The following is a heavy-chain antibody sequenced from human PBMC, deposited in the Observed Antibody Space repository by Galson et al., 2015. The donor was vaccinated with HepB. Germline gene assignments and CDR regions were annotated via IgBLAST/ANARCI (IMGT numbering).Heavy chain of an antibody. V-gene: IGHV3-48*02. CDR2: ISRSSSNR. D-gene: IGHD2-2*01. J-gene: IGHJ6*02. Sequence: SLRLSCAASGFTFSTYSMNWVRQAPGKGLEWISYISRSSSNRYYADSVNGRFTISRDDVKNSLYLQMNSLRDEDTAVYYCTRDRYCTSTTCSGYYYGMDVWGQGTLVIVS. CDR1: GFTFSTYS. CDR3: TRDRYCTSTTCSGYYYGMDV.